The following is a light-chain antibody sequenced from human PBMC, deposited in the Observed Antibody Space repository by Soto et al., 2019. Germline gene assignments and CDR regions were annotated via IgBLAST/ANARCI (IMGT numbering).Light chain of an antibody. CDR1: SGHSSYA. V-gene: IGLV4-69*01. J-gene: IGLJ2*01. CDR2: LNSDGSH. CDR3: QTWGTGIRV. Sequence: QSVLTQSPSASASLGASVKLTCTLSSGHSSYAIAWHQQQPEKGPRYLMKLNSDGSHSKGDGIPDRFSGSSSGAERYLTISSLQSADEADYSCQTWGTGIRVFGGGTKLTVL.